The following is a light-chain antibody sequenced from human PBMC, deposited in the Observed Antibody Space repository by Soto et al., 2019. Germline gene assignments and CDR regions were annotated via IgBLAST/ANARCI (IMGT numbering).Light chain of an antibody. CDR1: SXDVGGYNY. J-gene: IGLJ1*01. Sequence: QSVLTQPASVSGSPGQSITISCTGTSXDVGGYNYVSWYQQHPGKATNLMIDEVCNRSQGGSKRFSGSKSVNTASLTISGLQAEDEADYYFSSYTSSSTLYVFGTGTKVTGL. CDR3: SSYTSSSTLYV. V-gene: IGLV2-14*01. CDR2: EVC.